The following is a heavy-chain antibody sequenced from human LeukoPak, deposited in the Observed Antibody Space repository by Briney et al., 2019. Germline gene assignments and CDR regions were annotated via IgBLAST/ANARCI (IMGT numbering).Heavy chain of an antibody. V-gene: IGHV4-34*01. CDR3: ARGSRGYSYG. J-gene: IGHJ4*02. Sequence: PSETLSLTCAVYGGSFSGYYWSWIRQPPGKGLEWIGEINHSGSTNYNPSLKSRVTISVDTSKNQFSLKLSSVTAADTAVYYCARGSRGYSYGWGQGTLVTVSS. CDR2: INHSGST. D-gene: IGHD5-18*01. CDR1: GGSFSGYY.